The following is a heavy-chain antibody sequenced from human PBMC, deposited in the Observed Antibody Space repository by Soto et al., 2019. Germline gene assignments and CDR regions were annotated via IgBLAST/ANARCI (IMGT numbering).Heavy chain of an antibody. CDR1: GDSISSSSYY. CDR2: IYYSGTT. V-gene: IGHV4-39*01. Sequence: QLQLQESGPGLVKPSETLSLSCIVSGDSISSSSYYWVWIRQPPGKGLERIGSIYYSGTTYYNPALWSRVSISIDTSKNRVSLKLSSLTAADTAVYYCAKTGPYDILTYWYFDLWGRGTLVTVSS. CDR3: AKTGPYDILTYWYFDL. J-gene: IGHJ2*01. D-gene: IGHD3-9*01.